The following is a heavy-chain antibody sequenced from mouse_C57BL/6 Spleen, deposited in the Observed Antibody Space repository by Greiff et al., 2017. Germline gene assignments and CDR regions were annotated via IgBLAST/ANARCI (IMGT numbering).Heavy chain of an antibody. CDR1: GYTFTSYW. CDR2: IDPSVSYT. D-gene: IGHD2-5*01. CDR3: ARGGSNYDYAMDY. J-gene: IGHJ4*01. V-gene: IGHV1-59*01. Sequence: QVQLQQPGAELVRPGTSVKLSCKASGYTFTSYWMHWVKQRPGQGLEWIGVIDPSVSYTNYNQKFKGKATLTVDTSSSTAYMQLSSLTSEDSAVYYCARGGSNYDYAMDYWGQGTSVTVSS.